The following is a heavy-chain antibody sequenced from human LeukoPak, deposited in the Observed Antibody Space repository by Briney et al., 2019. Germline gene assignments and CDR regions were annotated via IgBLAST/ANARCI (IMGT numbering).Heavy chain of an antibody. CDR3: AKSRGYSYGYDY. D-gene: IGHD5-18*01. Sequence: PGGSLRLSCVGSGFSFDDYGMFWVRQAPGKGLEWVAGISWNSYRTGFGDSVKGRFTISRDISKNTLFLQMNSLRVEDTAVYYCAKSRGYSYGYDYWGQGTLVTVSS. CDR1: GFSFDDYG. J-gene: IGHJ4*02. CDR2: ISWNSYRT. V-gene: IGHV3-9*01.